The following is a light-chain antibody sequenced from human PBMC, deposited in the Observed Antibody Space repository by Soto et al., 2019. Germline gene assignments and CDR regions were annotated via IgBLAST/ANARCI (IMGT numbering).Light chain of an antibody. CDR3: SSYAGSNYVV. V-gene: IGLV2-8*01. Sequence: QSALTQPPSASGSPGQSVTISCTGTSSDVGGYHYVSWYQQHPGKAPKLMIYEVSKRPSGVPDRISGSKSGNTASLTVSGLQAEDEADYYCSSYAGSNYVVFGGGTKLPVL. CDR2: EVS. CDR1: SSDVGGYHY. J-gene: IGLJ2*01.